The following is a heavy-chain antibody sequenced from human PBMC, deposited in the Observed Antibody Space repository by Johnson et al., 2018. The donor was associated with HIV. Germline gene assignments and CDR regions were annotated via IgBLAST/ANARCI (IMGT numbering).Heavy chain of an antibody. CDR2: IRWNSGSI. CDR3: AKEGQWLVQEAFDI. Sequence: VQLVESGGGLVQPGRSLRLSCAASGFTFDDYAMHWVRQAPGKGLEWVSGIRWNSGSIGYADSVKGRFTISRDNAKNSLYLQMNSLRAEDTAVYDCAKEGQWLVQEAFDIWGQGTMVTVSS. J-gene: IGHJ3*02. V-gene: IGHV3-9*01. D-gene: IGHD6-19*01. CDR1: GFTFDDYA.